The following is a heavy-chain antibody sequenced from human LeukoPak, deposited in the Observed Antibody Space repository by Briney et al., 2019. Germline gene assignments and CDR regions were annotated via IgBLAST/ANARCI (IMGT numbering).Heavy chain of an antibody. J-gene: IGHJ6*03. V-gene: IGHV3-23*01. CDR1: GFTFSSYA. Sequence: PGGSLRLSCAASGFTFSSYAVSWVRQAPGKGLEWVSAISGSGGSTYYADSVKGRFTISRDNSKNTLYLQMNSLRAEDTAVYYCAKDGSSSPYYYYYMDVWGKGTTVTVSS. D-gene: IGHD6-6*01. CDR3: AKDGSSSPYYYYYMDV. CDR2: ISGSGGST.